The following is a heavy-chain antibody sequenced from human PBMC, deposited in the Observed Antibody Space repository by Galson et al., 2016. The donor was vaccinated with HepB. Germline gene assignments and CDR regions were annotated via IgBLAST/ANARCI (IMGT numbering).Heavy chain of an antibody. J-gene: IGHJ4*02. CDR3: ARSDSSWNELLLCDF. Sequence: SETLSLTCTVGGASISSTDYYWSWIRQSPGKGLEWIGSIYYSGTTYFNPSLKSRVAMSVDTSRNQFTLTLASVTAADTAMYYCARSDSSWNELLLCDFWGRGSLVIVSS. CDR1: GASISSTDYY. D-gene: IGHD3-10*01. V-gene: IGHV4-39*01. CDR2: IYYSGTT.